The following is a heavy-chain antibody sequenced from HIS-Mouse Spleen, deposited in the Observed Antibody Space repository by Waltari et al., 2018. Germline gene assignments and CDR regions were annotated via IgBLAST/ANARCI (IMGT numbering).Heavy chain of an antibody. CDR3: ARDQGGYQMRPFDAFDI. CDR1: GFTFGCYA. D-gene: IGHD5-12*01. J-gene: IGHJ3*02. V-gene: IGHV3-30-3*01. CDR2: ISYDGSNK. Sequence: QLVESGGGVVQPGRSLRLSCAASGFTFGCYAMHWVRQAPGKGLEWVAVISYDGSNKYYADSVKGRFTISRDNSKNTLYLQMNSLRAEDTAVYYCARDQGGYQMRPFDAFDIWGQGTMVTVSS.